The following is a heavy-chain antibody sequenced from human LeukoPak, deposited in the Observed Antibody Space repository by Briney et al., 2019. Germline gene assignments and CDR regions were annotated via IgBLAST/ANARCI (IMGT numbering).Heavy chain of an antibody. D-gene: IGHD6-19*01. V-gene: IGHV4-59*01. J-gene: IGHJ4*02. CDR2: IYYSGST. CDR3: ARDRSVAVAGFGY. CDR1: GGSISSYY. Sequence: PSETLSLTCTVSGGSISSYYWSWIRQPPGKGLEWIGYIYYSGSTNHNPSLKSRVTISVDTSKNQFSLKLSSVTAADTAVYYCARDRSVAVAGFGYWGQGTLVTVSS.